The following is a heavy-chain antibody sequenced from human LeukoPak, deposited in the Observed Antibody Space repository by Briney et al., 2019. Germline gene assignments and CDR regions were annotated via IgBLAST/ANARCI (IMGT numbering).Heavy chain of an antibody. CDR1: GGSFSGYY. CDR3: ARSYCSSTSCRYRGPFYYYYGMDV. J-gene: IGHJ6*02. Sequence: SETLSLTCAGYGGSFSGYYWSWIRQPPGQGLEWIGVINHSGSTNYNPSLKSGVTISVDTSKNQFSLKLSSVTAADTAVYYCARSYCSSTSCRYRGPFYYYYGMDVWGQGTTVTVSS. CDR2: INHSGST. V-gene: IGHV4-34*01. D-gene: IGHD2-2*01.